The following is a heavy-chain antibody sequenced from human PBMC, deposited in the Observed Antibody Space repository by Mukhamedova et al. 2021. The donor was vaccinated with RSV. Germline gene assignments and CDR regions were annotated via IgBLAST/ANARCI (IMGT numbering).Heavy chain of an antibody. CDR2: PIFGTA. V-gene: IGHV1-69*01. CDR3: ATGPDGSPLWY. Sequence: PIFGTANYAQKFQGRVTITADESTSTAYMELSSLRSEDTAVYYCATGPDGSPLWYWGQGTLVTVSS. J-gene: IGHJ4*02. D-gene: IGHD5-24*01.